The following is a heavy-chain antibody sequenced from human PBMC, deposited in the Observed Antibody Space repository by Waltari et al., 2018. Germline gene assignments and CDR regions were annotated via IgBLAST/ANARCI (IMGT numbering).Heavy chain of an antibody. Sequence: QVQLVQSGPEVKKPGSSVKVSCKASGGTFSRYDISWVRQAPGQGLEWMGGITPMFGTSNHAQKFQGRGTITADESTSTVHMELRSLRSEDTAIYYCARGFSYDTTGYYYYYWGQGILVTVSS. D-gene: IGHD3-22*01. CDR1: GGTFSRYD. J-gene: IGHJ4*02. CDR2: ITPMFGTS. CDR3: ARGFSYDTTGYYYYY. V-gene: IGHV1-69*01.